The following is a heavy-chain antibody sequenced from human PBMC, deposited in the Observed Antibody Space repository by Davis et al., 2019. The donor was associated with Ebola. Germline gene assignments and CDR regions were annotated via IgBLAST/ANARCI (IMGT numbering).Heavy chain of an antibody. CDR1: GFTFSGSA. D-gene: IGHD1-26*01. CDR3: TRREWELDY. CDR2: IRSKANSYAT. V-gene: IGHV3-73*01. Sequence: GESLKISCAASGFTFSGSAMHWVRQASGKGLEWVGRIRSKANSYATAYAASVKGRFTISRDDSKNTAYLQMNSLKTEDTDVYYCTRREWELDYWGQGTLVTVSS. J-gene: IGHJ4*02.